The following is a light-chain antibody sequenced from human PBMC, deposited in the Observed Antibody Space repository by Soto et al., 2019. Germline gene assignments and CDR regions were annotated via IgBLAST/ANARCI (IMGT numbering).Light chain of an antibody. CDR1: QTVSSN. CDR2: GAS. V-gene: IGKV3-15*01. J-gene: IGKJ1*01. CDR3: QQYNKWPLT. Sequence: EIILAPSPDTLSLSPGHRATPSCRASQTVSSNYLAWCQQRPGQAPRLLIYGASIRATGIPGRFSGTGSGTEFTLTISGLQSEDFTVYYCQQYNKWPLTFGQGTKVDI.